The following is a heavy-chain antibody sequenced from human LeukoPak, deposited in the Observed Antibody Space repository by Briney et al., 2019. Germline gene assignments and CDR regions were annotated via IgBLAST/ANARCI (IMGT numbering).Heavy chain of an antibody. CDR3: ARFRGNDYYFDY. J-gene: IGHJ4*02. D-gene: IGHD5-12*01. V-gene: IGHV4-39*01. CDR1: GDSVNTTSYY. CDR2: IYYRGST. Sequence: PSETLSLTCTVSGDSVNTTSYYWGWIRQPPGKGLEWIGSIYYRGSTYYNPSLKSRVTISVDTSKNQFSLKMTSVTAADTGVYCCARFRGNDYYFDYWGQGTLVTVSS.